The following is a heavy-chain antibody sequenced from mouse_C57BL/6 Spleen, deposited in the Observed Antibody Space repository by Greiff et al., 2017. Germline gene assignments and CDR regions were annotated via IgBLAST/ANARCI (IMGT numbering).Heavy chain of an antibody. CDR2: IHPNSGST. D-gene: IGHD2-4*01. CDR1: GYTFTSYW. V-gene: IGHV1-64*01. Sequence: VQLQQPGAELVKPGASVKLTCKASGYTFTSYWMHWVKQRPGQGLEWIGMIHPNSGSTNYNEKFKSKATLTVDKSSSTAYMQLSSLTSEDSAVYYCARSDYVPLFAYWGQGTLVTVSA. J-gene: IGHJ3*01. CDR3: ARSDYVPLFAY.